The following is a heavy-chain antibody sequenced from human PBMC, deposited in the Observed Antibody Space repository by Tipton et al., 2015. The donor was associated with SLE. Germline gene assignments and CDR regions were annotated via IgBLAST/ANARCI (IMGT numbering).Heavy chain of an antibody. CDR2: TYRGGTS. J-gene: IGHJ4*02. CDR3: ANADTAAGTEYFDY. D-gene: IGHD6-13*01. V-gene: IGHV3-23*03. CDR1: GFSFSSHA. Sequence: SLRLSCAASGFSFSSHAISWVRQAPGKGLEWVSVTYRGGTSYYVGSVRGRFTSSRDNSKNTLYLQMNSLRAEDTAVYYCANADTAAGTEYFDYWGQGTLVTVSS.